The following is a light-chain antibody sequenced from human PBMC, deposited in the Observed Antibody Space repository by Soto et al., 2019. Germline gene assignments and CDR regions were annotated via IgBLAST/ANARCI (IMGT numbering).Light chain of an antibody. CDR3: QTWGTGIVV. CDR2: LNSDGSH. J-gene: IGLJ2*01. Sequence: QLVLTQSPSASASLGASVKLTCTLSSGHSSYAIAWHQQQPEKGPRYLMKLNSDGSHRKGAGIPDRFSGSSSGAKRYRTISCLQSEDEADYYCQTWGTGIVVFGGGTQLTVL. CDR1: SGHSSYA. V-gene: IGLV4-69*01.